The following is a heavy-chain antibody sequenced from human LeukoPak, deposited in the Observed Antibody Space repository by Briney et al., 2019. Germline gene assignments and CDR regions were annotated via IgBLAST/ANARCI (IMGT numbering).Heavy chain of an antibody. CDR1: GGSCSGYY. J-gene: IGHJ4*02. Sequence: SETLSLTYAVYGGSCSGYYWSWIRQPPGKGLEWIGEINHSGSTNYNPSLKSRVTISVDTSKNQFSLKLSSVTAADTAVYYCARSRAQVRGRFDYWGQGSLVTVSS. CDR3: ARSRAQVRGRFDY. CDR2: INHSGST. D-gene: IGHD3-10*01. V-gene: IGHV4-34*01.